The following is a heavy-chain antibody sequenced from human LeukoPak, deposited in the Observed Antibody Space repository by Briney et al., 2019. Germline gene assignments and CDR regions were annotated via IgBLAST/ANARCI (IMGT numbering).Heavy chain of an antibody. D-gene: IGHD1-26*01. CDR1: GGSISSGGYY. CDR2: IYHSGST. J-gene: IGHJ4*02. V-gene: IGHV4-30-2*01. Sequence: SETLSLTCTVSGGSISSGGYYWSWIRQPPGKGLEWIGYIYHSGSTYYNPSLKSRVTISVDRSKNQFSLKLSSVTAADTAVYYCARVVGPSGYLDYWGQGTLVTVSS. CDR3: ARVVGPSGYLDY.